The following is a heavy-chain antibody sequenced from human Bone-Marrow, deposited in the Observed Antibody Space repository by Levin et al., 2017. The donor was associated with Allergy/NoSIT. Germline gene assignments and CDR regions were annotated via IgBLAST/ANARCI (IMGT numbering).Heavy chain of an antibody. CDR2: IDNSGST. V-gene: IGHV4-30-4*01. CDR1: GGSLSSYDYY. Sequence: PSETLSLTCIVSGGSLSSYDYYWSWIRQSPGKGLEWIGNIDNSGSTSYNPSLKSRFTLSTDTSNNQYSLKLSSATAADTAIYYCVREQDHDYRYYYFDAWGQGILVTVSS. D-gene: IGHD3-16*02. J-gene: IGHJ5*02. CDR3: VREQDHDYRYYYFDA.